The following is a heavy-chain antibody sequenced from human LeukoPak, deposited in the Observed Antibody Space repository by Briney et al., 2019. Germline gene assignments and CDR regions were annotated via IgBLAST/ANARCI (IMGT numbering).Heavy chain of an antibody. Sequence: LAGGSLRLSCAASGFTFSGYAMNWVRQAPGKGLEWVSLIFASGSTTKYADSVKGRFTISRDNSKNTLYLQMNSLRAEDTAVYFCAGRHCSGGGCYFAGADPFDYWGQGTLVTVSS. CDR3: AGRHCSGGGCYFAGADPFDY. CDR2: IFASGSTT. D-gene: IGHD2-15*01. CDR1: GFTFSGYA. J-gene: IGHJ4*02. V-gene: IGHV3-23*05.